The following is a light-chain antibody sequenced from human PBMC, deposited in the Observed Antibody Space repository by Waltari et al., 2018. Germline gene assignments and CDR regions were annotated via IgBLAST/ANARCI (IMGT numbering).Light chain of an antibody. V-gene: IGKV1-39*01. Sequence: DIQMTQSPSSLSASVGDRVTITCRASQSISSYLNWYQQKPGKAPKLLIYAASSLQSGVPSRFSGSGSGTDFTLTISSLQPEDFATYYCQQLNSNPWTFGQGTKVELK. CDR1: QSISSY. CDR2: AAS. J-gene: IGKJ1*01. CDR3: QQLNSNPWT.